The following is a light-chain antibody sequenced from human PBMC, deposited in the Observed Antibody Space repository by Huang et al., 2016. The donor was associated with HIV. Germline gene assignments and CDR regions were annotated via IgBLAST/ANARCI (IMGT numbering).Light chain of an antibody. CDR1: QSVSGN. CDR2: GAS. J-gene: IGKJ1*01. V-gene: IGKV3-15*01. Sequence: EIVMTQSPATLSVSPGETATLSCRASQSVSGNLAWYQQKPGQAPRLLIDGASTRATGIAARFSGSGSGTEFTLTISSLQSEDFAVYYCQQYNRWPPWTFGQGTKVEIK. CDR3: QQYNRWPPWT.